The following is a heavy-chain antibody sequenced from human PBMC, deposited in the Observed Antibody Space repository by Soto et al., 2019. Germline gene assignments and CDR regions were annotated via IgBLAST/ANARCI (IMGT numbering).Heavy chain of an antibody. Sequence: NPSETLSLTCTVSGGSISSGDYYWSWIRQPPGKGLEWIGYIYYSGITYYNPSLKSRVTISVDPSKNQFSLKLSSVTAADTAVYYCARGRYYDSSGPLSPYYFDYWGQGTLVTVSS. D-gene: IGHD3-22*01. CDR2: IYYSGIT. CDR3: ARGRYYDSSGPLSPYYFDY. CDR1: GGSISSGDYY. V-gene: IGHV4-30-4*01. J-gene: IGHJ4*02.